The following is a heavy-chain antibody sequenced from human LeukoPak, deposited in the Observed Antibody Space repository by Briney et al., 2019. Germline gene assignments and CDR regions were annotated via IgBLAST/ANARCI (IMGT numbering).Heavy chain of an antibody. CDR3: ARVGCSSTSCRTRPYYIDD. CDR2: IYYSGST. CDR1: GGSLSSGDYY. V-gene: IGHV4-30-4*01. Sequence: PSETLSLTCTVSGGSLSSGDYYWGWIRQPPGRGLGWIGYIYYSGSTYYNPSLKSRVTISVDTSKNQFSLKLSSVTAADTAVYYCARVGCSSTSCRTRPYYIDDWGQGTLVTVSS. J-gene: IGHJ4*02. D-gene: IGHD2-2*01.